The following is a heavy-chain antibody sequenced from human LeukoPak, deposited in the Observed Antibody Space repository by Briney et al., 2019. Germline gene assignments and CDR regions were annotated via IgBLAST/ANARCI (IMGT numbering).Heavy chain of an antibody. V-gene: IGHV3-48*03. CDR3: AKGKYYYDSSGYVN. J-gene: IGHJ4*02. CDR1: GFTFSNYE. D-gene: IGHD3-22*01. CDR2: ITTSGSTK. Sequence: TGGSLRLSCAASGFTFSNYEMNWVRLAPGKGLEWVSYITTSGSTKYYADSVKGRFTISRDNAKNSLYLQMNSLRAEDTAVYYCAKGKYYYDSSGYVNWGQGTLVTVSS.